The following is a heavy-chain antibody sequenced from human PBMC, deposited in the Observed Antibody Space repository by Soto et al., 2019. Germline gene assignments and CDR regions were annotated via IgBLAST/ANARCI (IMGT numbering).Heavy chain of an antibody. CDR3: ARPGGGLDAFDI. Sequence: EVQLVESGGGLVQPGGSLTLSCAASGFTFSSYWMSWVRQAPGKGLEWVDNMKQDGSDRYYVDSVKGRFTISRDNAKNSLYLQMTSLRDADTAVYYCARPGGGLDAFDIWGQGTMVTVSS. D-gene: IGHD3-16*01. V-gene: IGHV3-7*03. J-gene: IGHJ3*02. CDR1: GFTFSSYW. CDR2: MKQDGSDR.